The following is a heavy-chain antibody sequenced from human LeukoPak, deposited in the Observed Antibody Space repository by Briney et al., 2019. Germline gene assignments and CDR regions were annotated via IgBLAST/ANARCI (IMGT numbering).Heavy chain of an antibody. CDR2: ITWNAANT. V-gene: IGHV3-20*04. Sequence: PGGSLRLSCAASGFTFSSYEMNWVRQAPGKGLEWVSTITWNAANTGYADSVKGRFTISRDNAKNSLSLQMNSLSPEDTALYYCARSSTTVTTRYFDLWGRGTLVTVSS. CDR3: ARSSTTVTTRYFDL. D-gene: IGHD4-17*01. J-gene: IGHJ2*01. CDR1: GFTFSSYE.